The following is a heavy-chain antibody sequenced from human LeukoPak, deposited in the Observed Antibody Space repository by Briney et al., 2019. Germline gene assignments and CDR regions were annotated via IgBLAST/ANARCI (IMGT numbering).Heavy chain of an antibody. J-gene: IGHJ4*02. V-gene: IGHV3-11*01. CDR3: ARQQLWLDY. D-gene: IGHD5-18*01. CDR1: GFTFSDYY. CDR2: ISSSGSTI. Sequence: GGSLRLSCAASGFTFSDYYMSWIRRAPGKGLEWVSYISSSGSTINYADSVKGRLTISRDNAKNSLFLQMDSLRAEDTAVYYCARQQLWLDYWGQGTLVTVSS.